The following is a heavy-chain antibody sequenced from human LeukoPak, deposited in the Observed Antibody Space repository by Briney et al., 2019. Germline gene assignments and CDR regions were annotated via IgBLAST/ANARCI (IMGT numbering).Heavy chain of an antibody. D-gene: IGHD3-3*01. CDR3: ARAYYDFWSGYQPYNWFDP. Sequence: PSSTVSGTFISNSRNYFRWTPRPPLKGLEWIGSSCCSRYTYYNPYLKSTVTISVATTKKQFPLKLISVTAAGTSGYYCARAYYDFWSGYQPYNWFDPWGQGTLVTVSS. V-gene: IGHV4-39*06. CDR1: GTFISNSRNY. J-gene: IGHJ5*02. CDR2: SCCSRYT.